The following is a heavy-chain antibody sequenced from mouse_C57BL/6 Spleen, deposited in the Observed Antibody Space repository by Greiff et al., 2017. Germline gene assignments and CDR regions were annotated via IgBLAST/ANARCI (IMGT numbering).Heavy chain of an antibody. Sequence: VQLQQPGAELVKPGASVKMSCKASGYTFTSYWITWVKQRPGQGLEWIGDIYPGSGSTNYNEKFKSKATLTVDTSSSPAYMQLSSLTSEDSAVYYCARDYGSSERTSYAMDYWGQGTSVTVSS. CDR1: GYTFTSYW. D-gene: IGHD1-1*01. CDR3: ARDYGSSERTSYAMDY. J-gene: IGHJ4*01. CDR2: IYPGSGST. V-gene: IGHV1-55*01.